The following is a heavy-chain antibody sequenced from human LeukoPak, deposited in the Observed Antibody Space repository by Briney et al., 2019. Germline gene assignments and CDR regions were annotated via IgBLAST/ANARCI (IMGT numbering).Heavy chain of an antibody. J-gene: IGHJ1*01. CDR3: ATYSSLNRREFQF. CDR2: ISSSSSTI. Sequence: GGSLRLSCAASGFTFSSYSMNWVRQAPGKGLEWVSYISSSSSTIYYADSVKGRFTISRDNAKNSLYPQMNSLRAEDTAVYYCATYSSLNRREFQFWGQGTLLTVSS. V-gene: IGHV3-48*04. CDR1: GFTFSSYS. D-gene: IGHD3-22*01.